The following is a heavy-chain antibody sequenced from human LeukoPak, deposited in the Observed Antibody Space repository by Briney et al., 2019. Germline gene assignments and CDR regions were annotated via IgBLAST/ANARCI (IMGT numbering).Heavy chain of an antibody. Sequence: PSETLSLTCTVSGGSISSYYWSWIRQPPGKGLEWIGYIYYSGSTNYNPSLKSRVTISVDTSKNQFSLKLSSVTAADTAVYYCARSVALHPDYGDYVADDAFDIWGQGTMVTVSS. CDR3: ARSVALHPDYGDYVADDAFDI. CDR1: GGSISSYY. D-gene: IGHD4-17*01. J-gene: IGHJ3*02. V-gene: IGHV4-59*01. CDR2: IYYSGST.